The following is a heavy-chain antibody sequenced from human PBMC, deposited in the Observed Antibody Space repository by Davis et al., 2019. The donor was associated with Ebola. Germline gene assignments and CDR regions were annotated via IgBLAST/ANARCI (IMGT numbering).Heavy chain of an antibody. CDR1: GFKFGDFY. CDR2: ISTLGGTI. V-gene: IGHV3-11*04. J-gene: IGHJ4*02. Sequence: GESLKISCAASGFKFGDFYMAWIRQAPGKGLEWVSYISTLGGTIYYADSVKGRFTISRDNAKNSLYLQMNSLRAEDTAVYYCAKDTFGELLWGPFDYWGQGTLVTVSS. D-gene: IGHD3-10*01. CDR3: AKDTFGELLWGPFDY.